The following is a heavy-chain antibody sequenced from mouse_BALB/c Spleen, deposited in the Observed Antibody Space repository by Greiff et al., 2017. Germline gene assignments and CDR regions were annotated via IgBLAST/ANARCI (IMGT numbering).Heavy chain of an antibody. CDR2: ILPGSGST. Sequence: QVQLKESGAELMKPGASVKISCKATGYTFSSYWIEWVKQRPGHGLEWIGEILPGSGSTNYNEKFKGKATFTADTSSNTAYMQLSSLTSEDSAVYYCARKMDDYDWFAYWGQGTLVTVSA. CDR3: ARKMDDYDWFAY. J-gene: IGHJ3*01. V-gene: IGHV1-9*01. CDR1: GYTFSSYW. D-gene: IGHD2-4*01.